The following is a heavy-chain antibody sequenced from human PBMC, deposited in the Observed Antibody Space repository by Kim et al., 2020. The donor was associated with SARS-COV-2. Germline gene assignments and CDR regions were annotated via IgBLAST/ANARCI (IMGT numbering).Heavy chain of an antibody. J-gene: IGHJ4*02. CDR1: GYTFTSYG. V-gene: IGHV1-18*04. D-gene: IGHD2-21*02. CDR3: ARDHRKKVVTPWFGQFDY. CDR2: ISAYNGNT. Sequence: ASVKVSCKASGYTFTSYGISWVRQAPGQGLEWMGWISAYNGNTNYAQKLQGRVTMTTDTSTSTAYMELRSLRSDDTAVYYCARDHRKKVVTPWFGQFDYWGQGTLVTVSS.